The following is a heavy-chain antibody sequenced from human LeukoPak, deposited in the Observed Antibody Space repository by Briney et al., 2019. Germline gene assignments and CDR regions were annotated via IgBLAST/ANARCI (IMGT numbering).Heavy chain of an antibody. CDR2: INHSGST. J-gene: IGHJ2*01. CDR3: ASTLPDWYFDL. Sequence: PSETLSLTCAVYGGSFSGYYWSWIRQPPGKGLEWIGEINHSGSTNYNPSLKSRVTISVDTSKNQFSLKLSSVTAADTAVYYCASTLPDWYFDLWGRGTLVTVSS. V-gene: IGHV4-34*01. CDR1: GGSFSGYY.